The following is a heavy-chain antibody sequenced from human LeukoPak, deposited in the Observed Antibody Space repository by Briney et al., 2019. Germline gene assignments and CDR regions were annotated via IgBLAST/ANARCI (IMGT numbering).Heavy chain of an antibody. J-gene: IGHJ6*03. CDR1: GGTFSSYA. D-gene: IGHD3-3*01. CDR2: IIPIFGTA. V-gene: IGHV1-69*05. Sequence: GASVKVSCKASGGTFSSYAISWVRQAPGQGLEWMGGIIPIFGTANYAQKFQGRVTITTDESTSTAYMELSSLRSEDTAVYYCASAGTGGGVSYYDFWSGTYYMDVWGKGTTVTVSS. CDR3: ASAGTGGGVSYYDFWSGTYYMDV.